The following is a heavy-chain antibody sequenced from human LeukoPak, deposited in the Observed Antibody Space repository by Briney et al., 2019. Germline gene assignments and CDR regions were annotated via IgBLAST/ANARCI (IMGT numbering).Heavy chain of an antibody. J-gene: IGHJ4*02. Sequence: GGSLRLSCVASGITFSSYSMNWVRQAPGKGLEWVSYISSFSGTINYADSVKGRFTISRDNAKNSLYLQMNSLRAEDTAVYYCARDLSGIAGYTYGRGIDYWGQGTLVTVSS. CDR1: GITFSSYS. D-gene: IGHD5-18*01. CDR2: ISSFSGTI. CDR3: ARDLSGIAGYTYGRGIDY. V-gene: IGHV3-48*01.